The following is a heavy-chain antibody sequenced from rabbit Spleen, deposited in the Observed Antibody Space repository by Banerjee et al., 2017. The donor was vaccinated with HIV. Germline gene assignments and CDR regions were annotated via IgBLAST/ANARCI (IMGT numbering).Heavy chain of an antibody. CDR2: IDTGSGST. CDR3: ARDLTGVIGWNFGW. D-gene: IGHD1-1*01. J-gene: IGHJ4*01. CDR1: GVSFSDNSY. Sequence: QSLEESGGGLVQPGASLTLTCIASGVSFSDNSYMCWVRQAPGKGLEWIGCIDTGSGSTYYASWAKGRFTFSKTSSTTVTLQVTSLTAADTATYFCARDLTGVIGWNFGWWGPGTLVTVS. V-gene: IGHV1S40*01.